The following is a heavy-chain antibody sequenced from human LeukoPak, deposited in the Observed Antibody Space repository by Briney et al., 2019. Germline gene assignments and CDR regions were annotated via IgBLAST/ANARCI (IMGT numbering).Heavy chain of an antibody. V-gene: IGHV3-66*01. CDR1: GFTVSSNY. J-gene: IGHJ5*02. CDR2: IYSGGST. D-gene: IGHD2-2*02. Sequence: GGSLRLSCAASGFTVSSNYMSWVRQAPGKGLEWVSVIYSGGSTYYADSVKGRFTISRDNSKNTLYLQMNSLRAEDTAVYYCARDRPGRYCSTISCYSVSPFDPWGQGTLVTVSS. CDR3: ARDRPGRYCSTISCYSVSPFDP.